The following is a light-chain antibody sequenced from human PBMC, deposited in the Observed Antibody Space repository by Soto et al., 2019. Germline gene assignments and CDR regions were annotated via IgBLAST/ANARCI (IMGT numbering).Light chain of an antibody. Sequence: QSALTQPASVSGSPGQSITISCTGTSSDVGNSDLVSWYQQHPGKAPKLMIYEVNKRPSGVSNRFSGSKSGNTASLTISGLQAEDEADYYCCSYAGSTNGVFGGGTKVTVL. J-gene: IGLJ3*02. CDR3: CSYAGSTNGV. CDR2: EVN. V-gene: IGLV2-23*02. CDR1: SSDVGNSDL.